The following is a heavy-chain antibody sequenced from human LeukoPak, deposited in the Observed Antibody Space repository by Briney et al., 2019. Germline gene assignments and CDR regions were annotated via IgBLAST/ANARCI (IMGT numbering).Heavy chain of an antibody. CDR1: GDSISSYY. CDR2: IHPSGST. J-gene: IGHJ4*02. Sequence: TSETLSLTCTVSGDSISSYYWSWIRQPAGKGLEWIGRIHPSGSTNYNPSLKSRVTLSVDTSKNQFSLKLNSLTTADTAVYYCTRGAGWLIDYWGQGILVTVSS. CDR3: TRGAGWLIDY. V-gene: IGHV4-4*07. D-gene: IGHD3-16*01.